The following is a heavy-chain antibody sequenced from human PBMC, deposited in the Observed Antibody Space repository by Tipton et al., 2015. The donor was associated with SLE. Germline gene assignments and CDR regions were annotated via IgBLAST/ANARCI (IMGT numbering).Heavy chain of an antibody. CDR2: IYQTGNT. V-gene: IGHV4-38-2*02. CDR1: GYSISSGYY. J-gene: IGHJ6*03. Sequence: TLSLTCNVSGYSISSGYYWGWIRQPPGKGLEWIGNIYQTGNTHYNPSLKSRVTISIDTSKNQFSLKLSSVTAADTAVYYCARVLKDYMDVWGKGTTVTVSS. CDR3: ARVLKDYMDV.